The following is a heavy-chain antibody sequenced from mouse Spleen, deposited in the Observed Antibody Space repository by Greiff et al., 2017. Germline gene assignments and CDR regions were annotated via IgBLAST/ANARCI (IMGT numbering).Heavy chain of an antibody. CDR1: GYTFTSYW. D-gene: IGHD1-1*01. J-gene: IGHJ4*01. CDR2: IHPNSGTT. Sequence: QVQLQQPGAELVKPGASVKLSCKDSGYTFTSYWMHWVKQRPGQGLEWIGMIHPNSGTTNYNERFKSKATLTVDKSSSTAYIQLSSLTSEDSAVYYCARETTVVATGDYYAVDYWGQGTSVTVSS. CDR3: ARETTVVATGDYYAVDY. V-gene: IGHV1-64*01.